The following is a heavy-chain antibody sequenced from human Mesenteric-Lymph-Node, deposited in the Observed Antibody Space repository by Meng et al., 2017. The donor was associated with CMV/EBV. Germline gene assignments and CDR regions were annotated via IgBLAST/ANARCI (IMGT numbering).Heavy chain of an antibody. CDR1: GFTFSSYS. CDR3: ARSTGGYTSGYFNYYYGMDV. V-gene: IGHV3-7*01. J-gene: IGHJ6*02. Sequence: GGSLRLSCAASGFTFSSYSMNWVRQAPGKGLEWVANINQDGSERYYVDSVKDRFTISRDDARNSLNLRMNSLRAEDTAVYYCARSTGGYTSGYFNYYYGMDVWGQGTTVTVSS. D-gene: IGHD5-18*01. CDR2: INQDGSER.